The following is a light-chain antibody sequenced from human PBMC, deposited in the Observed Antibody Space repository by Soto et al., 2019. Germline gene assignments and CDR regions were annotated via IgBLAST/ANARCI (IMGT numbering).Light chain of an antibody. CDR1: SSVVGAYNY. CDR3: SSYTTSTTRV. J-gene: IGLJ1*01. V-gene: IGLV2-14*03. CDR2: DVS. Sequence: HSFLAHPASLSGSPLPSITISRTGNSSVVGAYNYVSWYPHHPGNAPKLLIYDVSTRPSGVSNRFSGSKSGNTASLTISGLQAEDEADYYCSSYTTSTTRVFGTGTKVTVL.